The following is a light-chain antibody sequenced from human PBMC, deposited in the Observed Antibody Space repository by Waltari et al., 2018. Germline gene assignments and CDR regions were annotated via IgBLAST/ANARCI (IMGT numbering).Light chain of an antibody. CDR1: SSDIGISNY. CDR3: TSFSSDSTPLV. V-gene: IGLV2-14*03. CDR2: DVS. J-gene: IGLJ1*01. Sequence: QSALTQPASVSGSLGQSITMSCTGTSSDIGISNYVSWYQQHPGKAPNLLIYDVSNRPAGVSNRFSGSKSGNTASLTISGLQSEDEADYYCTSFSSDSTPLVFGTGTRVTV.